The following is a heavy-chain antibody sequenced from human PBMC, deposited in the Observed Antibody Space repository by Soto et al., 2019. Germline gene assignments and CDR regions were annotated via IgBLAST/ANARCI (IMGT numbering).Heavy chain of an antibody. CDR2: IIPILGIA. D-gene: IGHD1-26*01. V-gene: IGHV1-69*02. Sequence: QVQLVQSGAEVKKPGYSVKVSCKASGGTFSSYTISWVRQAPGQGLEWMGRIIPILGIANYAQKFQGRVTITADKSTRTAYMELSSLRSEDTAVYYCARGGREYYYYYMDVWGKGTTVTVSS. CDR1: GGTFSSYT. J-gene: IGHJ6*03. CDR3: ARGGREYYYYYMDV.